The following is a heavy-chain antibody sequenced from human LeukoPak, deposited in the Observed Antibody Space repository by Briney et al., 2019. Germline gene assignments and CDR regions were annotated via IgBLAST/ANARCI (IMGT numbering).Heavy chain of an antibody. CDR3: ARVLGGYYYYMDV. J-gene: IGHJ6*03. CDR2: IIPIFGTA. CDR1: GGTFSSYA. Sequence: ASVKVSCKASGGTFSSYAISWVRQAPGQGLEWMGGIIPIFGTANYAQKFQSRVTITTDESTSTAYMELSSLRSEDTAVYYCARVLGGYYYYMDVWGKGTTVTVSS. V-gene: IGHV1-69*05.